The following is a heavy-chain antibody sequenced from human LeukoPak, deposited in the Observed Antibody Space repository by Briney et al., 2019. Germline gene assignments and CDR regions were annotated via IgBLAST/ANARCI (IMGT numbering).Heavy chain of an antibody. J-gene: IGHJ4*02. CDR2: ISGSGSST. CDR1: EFTFNSYA. D-gene: IGHD1-14*01. CDR3: AKHTDGTKALDY. V-gene: IGHV3-23*01. Sequence: GGSLRLSCAASEFTFNSYAMSWVRQAPGKGLEWFSSISGSGSSTFYADSVKGRFIISRDNSKNTLYLQMNSLRAEDTAVYYCAKHTDGTKALDYWGQGTLVTVSS.